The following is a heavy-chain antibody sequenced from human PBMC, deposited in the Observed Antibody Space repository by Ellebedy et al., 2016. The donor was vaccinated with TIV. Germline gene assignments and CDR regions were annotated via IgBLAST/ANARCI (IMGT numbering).Heavy chain of an antibody. CDR3: ARTGRGYGLGGYYFDY. J-gene: IGHJ4*02. CDR2: INPNSGGT. Sequence: ASVKVSCKASGYTFTGYYMHWVRQAPGQGLEWMGWINPNSGGTNYAQKFQGRVTMTRDTSISTAYMELSRLRSDDTAVYYCARTGRGYGLGGYYFDYWGQGTLVTVSS. V-gene: IGHV1-2*02. CDR1: GYTFTGYY. D-gene: IGHD4-17*01.